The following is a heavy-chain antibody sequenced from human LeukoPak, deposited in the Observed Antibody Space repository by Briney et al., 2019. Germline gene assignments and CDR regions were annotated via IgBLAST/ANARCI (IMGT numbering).Heavy chain of an antibody. D-gene: IGHD3-3*01. J-gene: IGHJ4*02. CDR1: GFTFSKYG. CDR2: IRYDGSNK. Sequence: PGGSLRLSCAASGFTFSKYGMHWVRQAPGKGLEWVAFIRYDGSNKYYADSVKGRFTISRDNSKNTLYLQMNSLRAEDTAVYYCAKGRTIFGVVTPSFDYWGQGTLVTVSS. V-gene: IGHV3-30*02. CDR3: AKGRTIFGVVTPSFDY.